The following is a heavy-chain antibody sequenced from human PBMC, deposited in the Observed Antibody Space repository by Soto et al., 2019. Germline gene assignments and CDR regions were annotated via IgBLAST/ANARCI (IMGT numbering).Heavy chain of an antibody. CDR2: ISGSGGST. J-gene: IGHJ4*02. V-gene: IGHV3-23*01. D-gene: IGHD4-17*01. CDR3: VKKGAPVTWYYFDY. Sequence: GGSLRLSCAASGFTFSSYAMSWVRQAPGKGLEWVSAISGSGGSTYYADSVKGRFTISRDNSKNTLYLQMNSLRAEDTAVYYCVKKGAPVTWYYFDYWGQGTLVTVSS. CDR1: GFTFSSYA.